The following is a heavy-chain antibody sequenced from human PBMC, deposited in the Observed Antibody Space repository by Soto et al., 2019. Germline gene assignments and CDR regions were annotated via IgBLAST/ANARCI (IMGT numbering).Heavy chain of an antibody. J-gene: IGHJ3*02. D-gene: IGHD6-6*01. CDR1: GYTFTGYY. V-gene: IGHV1-2*02. Sequence: ASVKVSCKASGYTFTGYYMHWVRQAPGQGLEWMGWINPNSGGTNYAQKFQGRVTMTRDTSISTAYMELSRLRSDDTAVYYCARDPPRSSSYAFDIWGQGTMVIVSS. CDR3: ARDPPRSSSYAFDI. CDR2: INPNSGGT.